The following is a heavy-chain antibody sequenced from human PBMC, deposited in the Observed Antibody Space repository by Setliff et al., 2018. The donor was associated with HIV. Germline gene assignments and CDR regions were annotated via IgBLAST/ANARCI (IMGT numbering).Heavy chain of an antibody. J-gene: IGHJ4*02. CDR3: VRDGIIRTTRVFDY. CDR2: IDVNKGNT. D-gene: IGHD3-16*02. Sequence: ASVKVSCKASGYIFLGYDISWVRQAPGQGLEWMGWIDVNKGNTNYAEKFQGRVTLTTDTSTNTAYMEVRSLTSDGTAVYYCVRDGIIRTTRVFDYWGQGTLVTAPQ. CDR1: GYIFLGYD. V-gene: IGHV1-18*04.